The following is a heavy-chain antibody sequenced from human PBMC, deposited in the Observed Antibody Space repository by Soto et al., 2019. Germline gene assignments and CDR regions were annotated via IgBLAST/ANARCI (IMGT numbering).Heavy chain of an antibody. CDR2: INHSGST. D-gene: IGHD3-22*01. CDR3: ARGGGYYSFYYYYGMDV. Sequence: SETLSLTCAVYGGSFSGYYWSWIRQPPGKGLEWIGEINHSGSTNYNPSLKSRVTISVDTSKNQFSLKLSSVTAADTAVYYCARGGGYYSFYYYYGMDVWGQGTTVTSP. CDR1: GGSFSGYY. V-gene: IGHV4-34*01. J-gene: IGHJ6*02.